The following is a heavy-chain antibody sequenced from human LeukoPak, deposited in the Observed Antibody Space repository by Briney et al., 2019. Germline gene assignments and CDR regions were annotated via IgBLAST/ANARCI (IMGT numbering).Heavy chain of an antibody. CDR3: AKGGSSSWDFFDY. V-gene: IGHV3-30*02. CDR1: GFSFRSYG. D-gene: IGHD6-13*01. Sequence: PGGSLRLSCAASGFSFRSYGMHWVRQAPGKGLEWVAFIRYDANIEYYADSVKGRFTISRDNSKNTLFLQMNSLRAVDTAVYYCAKGGSSSWDFFDYWGQGTLVTVSS. CDR2: IRYDANIE. J-gene: IGHJ4*02.